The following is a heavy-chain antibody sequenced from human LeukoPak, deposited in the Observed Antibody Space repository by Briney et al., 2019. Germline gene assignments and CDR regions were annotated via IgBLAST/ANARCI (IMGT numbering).Heavy chain of an antibody. V-gene: IGHV4-34*01. J-gene: IGHJ4*02. D-gene: IGHD2-8*02. Sequence: SETLSLTCAVYGGSFSGYYWSWIRQPPGKGLEWIGSIYYTGSTYYNPSLKSRVTLSLDTSNKRFSLKLNSATAADTAVYYCARALGTGLVDYWGQGTLVTVSS. CDR1: GGSFSGYY. CDR2: IYYTGST. CDR3: ARALGTGLVDY.